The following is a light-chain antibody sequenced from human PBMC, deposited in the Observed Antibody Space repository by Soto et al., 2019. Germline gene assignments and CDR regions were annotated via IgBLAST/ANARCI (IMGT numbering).Light chain of an antibody. CDR3: QQYGSPPHT. CDR2: GAS. CDR1: QSVSSSY. Sequence: EIVLTQSPGTLSLSPGERATLSCRASQSVSSSYLAWYQQKPGQAPRLLIYGASSRATGIPDRFSGSGSGTDFTLTISRLEPEDFAVYYCQQYGSPPHTFGPGTKVDIK. V-gene: IGKV3-20*01. J-gene: IGKJ3*01.